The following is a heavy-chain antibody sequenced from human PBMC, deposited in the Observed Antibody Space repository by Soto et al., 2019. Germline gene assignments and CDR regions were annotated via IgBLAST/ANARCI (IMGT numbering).Heavy chain of an antibody. Sequence: GGSLRLSCAASGLIFSSYGMHWVRQAPGKGLEWVAVISYDGSNKYYADSVKGRFTISRDNSKNTLYLQMNSLRAEDTAVYYCAKGPDYDFWSGYSSDYWGQGTLVTVSS. CDR2: ISYDGSNK. V-gene: IGHV3-30*18. CDR3: AKGPDYDFWSGYSSDY. J-gene: IGHJ4*02. CDR1: GLIFSSYG. D-gene: IGHD3-3*01.